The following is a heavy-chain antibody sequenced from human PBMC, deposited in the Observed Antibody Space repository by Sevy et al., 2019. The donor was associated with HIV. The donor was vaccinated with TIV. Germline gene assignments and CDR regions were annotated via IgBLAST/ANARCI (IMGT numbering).Heavy chain of an antibody. CDR1: GFNFSTYA. CDR2: ISSDVIRK. Sequence: GGCLRLSCSVSGFNFSTYAMHWVRQAPGKGLEWVAVISSDVIRKYYGASVRGRFAISRDNSNNTLSLQMNSLIIEDTAVYYCARDSRWGAALPDYWGQGTAVTVSS. J-gene: IGHJ4*02. CDR3: ARDSRWGAALPDY. V-gene: IGHV3-30*09. D-gene: IGHD1-26*01.